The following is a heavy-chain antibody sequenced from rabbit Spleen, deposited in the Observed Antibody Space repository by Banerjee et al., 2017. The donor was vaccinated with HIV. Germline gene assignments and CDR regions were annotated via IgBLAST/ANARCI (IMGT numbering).Heavy chain of an antibody. J-gene: IGHJ3*01. V-gene: IGHV1S7*01. Sequence: QLEESAGGLVQPGGSLKLSCKASGFTLSSYYMNWVRQAPGKGLEWIGYIDPVFGITYYANWVNGRFSISRENAQNTVDLKLTNLTAADTATYFCATNAAVISYLTLWGQGTLVTVS. CDR1: GFTLSSYY. D-gene: IGHD8-1*01. CDR3: ATNAAVISYLTL. CDR2: IDPVFGIT.